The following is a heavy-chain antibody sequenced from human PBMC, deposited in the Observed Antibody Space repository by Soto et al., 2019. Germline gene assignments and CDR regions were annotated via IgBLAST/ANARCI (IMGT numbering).Heavy chain of an antibody. CDR3: AKQIGVLMVYAREGGGLDV. J-gene: IGHJ6*02. CDR1: GFTFSSYG. D-gene: IGHD2-8*01. V-gene: IGHV3-30*18. Sequence: QVQLVESGGGVVQPGRSLRLSCAASGFTFSSYGMHWVRQAPGKGLEWVAVISYDGSNKYYADSVKGRFTISRDNSKNTLYLQMNSLRAEDTAVYYCAKQIGVLMVYAREGGGLDVWGQGTTVTVSS. CDR2: ISYDGSNK.